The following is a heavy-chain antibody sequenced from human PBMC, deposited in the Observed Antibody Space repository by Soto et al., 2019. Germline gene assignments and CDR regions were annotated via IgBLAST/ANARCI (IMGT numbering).Heavy chain of an antibody. Sequence: EVQLVESGGGLVKPGGSLGLSCGASGFSFNNVWMHWVRQAPGRGLEWVGRIKSKADGETTDYAEPVKGRFTVSRDDSKNTVYLQTNSLKTGDTPVYYCNAYYDLGSGHTPLWGQGTLVTVSS. CDR2: IKSKADGETT. CDR1: GFSFNNVW. J-gene: IGHJ4*02. V-gene: IGHV3-15*07. D-gene: IGHD3-3*01. CDR3: NAYYDLGSGHTPL.